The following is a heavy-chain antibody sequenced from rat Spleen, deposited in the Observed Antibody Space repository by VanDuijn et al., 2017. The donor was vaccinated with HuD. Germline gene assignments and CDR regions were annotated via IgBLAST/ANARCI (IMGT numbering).Heavy chain of an antibody. Sequence: EVQLVESGGGLVQPGRSLKLSCTASGFTFSDYGMAWVRQTPTKGLGCVASISTGGGNTYYRDSVKGRFTLSRDNAKSSLYLQMDSLRSEDTATYYCARGLFEYWGQGTLVTVSS. CDR2: ISTGGGNT. CDR1: GFTFSDYG. J-gene: IGHJ3*01. V-gene: IGHV5S13*01. D-gene: IGHD1-3*01. CDR3: ARGLFEY.